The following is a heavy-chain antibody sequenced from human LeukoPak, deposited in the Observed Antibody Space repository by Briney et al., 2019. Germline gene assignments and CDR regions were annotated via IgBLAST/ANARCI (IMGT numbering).Heavy chain of an antibody. V-gene: IGHV3-23*01. CDR1: GSTFSSYA. Sequence: HPGGSLRLSCAASGSTFSSYAMSWVRQAPGKGLEWVSAISGSGGSTYYADSVKGRFTISRDNSKNTLYLQMNSLRAEDTAVYYCAKAPYSKEAWRDYWGQGTLVTVSS. D-gene: IGHD4-11*01. CDR2: ISGSGGST. CDR3: AKAPYSKEAWRDY. J-gene: IGHJ4*02.